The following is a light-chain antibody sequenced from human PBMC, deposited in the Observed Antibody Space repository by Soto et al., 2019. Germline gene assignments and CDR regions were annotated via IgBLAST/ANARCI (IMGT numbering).Light chain of an antibody. CDR3: QQXNNWPLT. CDR1: QSVTSN. CDR2: GPS. J-gene: IGKJ4*01. Sequence: EIVMTQSPATLSVSPGERVALSCRASQSVTSNLAWYQQKPGQAPRLLIYGPSTRATGIPARFSGSGSGTEFXLTXXSLXXXXXAXXXCQQXNNWPLTFGGGTKVDIK. V-gene: IGKV3-15*01.